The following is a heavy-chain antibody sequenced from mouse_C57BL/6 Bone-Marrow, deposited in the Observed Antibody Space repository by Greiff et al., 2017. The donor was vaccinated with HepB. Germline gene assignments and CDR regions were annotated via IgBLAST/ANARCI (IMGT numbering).Heavy chain of an antibody. Sequence: EVQLVESGGGLVQPGGSLSLSCAASGFTFTDYYMSWVRQPPGKALEWLGFIRNKANGYTTEYSASVKGRFTISRDNSQSILYLQMNALRAEDSATYYGARYHAVVAHFDYWGQGTTLTVSS. V-gene: IGHV7-3*01. D-gene: IGHD1-1*01. CDR1: GFTFTDYY. J-gene: IGHJ2*01. CDR3: ARYHAVVAHFDY. CDR2: IRNKANGYTT.